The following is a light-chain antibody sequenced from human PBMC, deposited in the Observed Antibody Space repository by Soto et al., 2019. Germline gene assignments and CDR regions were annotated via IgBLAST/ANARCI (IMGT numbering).Light chain of an antibody. CDR3: QQYNSYAYT. V-gene: IGKV1-5*03. J-gene: IGKJ2*01. Sequence: DIQMTQSPSTLSASVGDRVTITCRASQSISNWLAWYQQKPGKAPKLLIYKASNLESGVPSRFIGSGFGTEFTLTISSLQPDDFATYYCQQYNSYAYTFGQGTKLEIQ. CDR1: QSISNW. CDR2: KAS.